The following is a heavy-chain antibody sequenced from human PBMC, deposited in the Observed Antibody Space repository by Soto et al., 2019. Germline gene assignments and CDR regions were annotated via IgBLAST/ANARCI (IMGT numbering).Heavy chain of an antibody. D-gene: IGHD2-15*01. CDR2: IYRSGST. J-gene: IGHJ4*02. CDR3: ARDGEWQLPYDY. Sequence: TLSLTCVVSGYSISSGYYWGWIRQPPGKGLEWIGNIYRSGSTYYNPSLKSRVTISVDTSKNQFSLKLSSVTAADTAVYYCARDGEWQLPYDYWGLGTLVTVSS. V-gene: IGHV4-38-2*02. CDR1: GYSISSGYY.